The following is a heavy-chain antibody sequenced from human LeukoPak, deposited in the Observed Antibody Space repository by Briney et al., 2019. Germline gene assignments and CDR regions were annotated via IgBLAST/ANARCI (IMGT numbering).Heavy chain of an antibody. D-gene: IGHD2-2*01. CDR3: AKDLIVAVPAALKYYYYYYGMDV. Sequence: PGGSLRLSCAASGFTFSSYGMHWVRQAPGKGLEWVAVISYDGSNKYYADSVKGRFTISRDNSKNTPYLQMNSLRAEDTAVYYCAKDLIVAVPAALKYYYYYYGMDVWGQGTTVTVSS. V-gene: IGHV3-30*18. J-gene: IGHJ6*02. CDR2: ISYDGSNK. CDR1: GFTFSSYG.